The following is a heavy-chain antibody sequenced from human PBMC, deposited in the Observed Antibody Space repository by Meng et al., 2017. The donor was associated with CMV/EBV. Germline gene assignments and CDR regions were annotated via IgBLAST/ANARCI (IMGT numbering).Heavy chain of an antibody. Sequence: ASVKVSCKASGYTFTSYAMHWVRQAPGQRLEWMGWSNAGNGNTKYSQEFQGRVTMTTDTSTSTAYMELRSLRSDDTAVYYCARTYPGWFDPWGQGTLVTVSS. CDR3: ARTYPGWFDP. CDR2: SNAGNGNT. J-gene: IGHJ5*02. V-gene: IGHV1-3*02. CDR1: GYTFTSYA.